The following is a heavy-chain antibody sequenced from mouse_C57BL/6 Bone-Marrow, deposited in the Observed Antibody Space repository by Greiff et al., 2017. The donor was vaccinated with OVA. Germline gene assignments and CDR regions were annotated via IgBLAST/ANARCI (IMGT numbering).Heavy chain of an antibody. V-gene: IGHV1-61*01. CDR1: GYTFTSYW. J-gene: IGHJ1*03. CDR2: IYPSDSET. CDR3: ARSFYYVNV. D-gene: IGHD2-1*01. Sequence: LQPGAELVRPGSSVKLSCKASGYTFTSYWMDWVKQRPGQGLEWIGNIYPSDSETHYNQKFKDKATLTVDKSSSTAYMQLSSLTSEDSAVYYCARSFYYVNVWGTGTTVTVSS.